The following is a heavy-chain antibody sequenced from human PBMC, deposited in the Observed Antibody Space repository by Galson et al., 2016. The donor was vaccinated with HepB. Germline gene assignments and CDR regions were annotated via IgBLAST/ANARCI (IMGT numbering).Heavy chain of an antibody. J-gene: IGHJ4*02. CDR2: IWYDGSNR. CDR3: ARDREGATLSY. D-gene: IGHD1-26*01. Sequence: SLRLSCAASGFTFSASGRHCVRQAPCPELEWVAAIWYDGSNRYYSDSVKGRFTISRDNSNKTLYLQMNGLRAEDTAIYYCARDREGATLSYWGQGTLVTVSS. V-gene: IGHV3-33*01. CDR1: GFTFSASG.